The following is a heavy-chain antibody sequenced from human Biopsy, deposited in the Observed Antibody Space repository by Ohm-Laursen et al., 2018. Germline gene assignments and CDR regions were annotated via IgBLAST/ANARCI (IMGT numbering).Heavy chain of an antibody. Sequence: GSLRLSCAASGFTFSDFYMSWIRQAPGKELEWISYISAAGPAMFYADSVRGRFTISRGNANNLLYLQMDSLRAEDTAVYYCARRRPIDYWGQGILVTVSS. V-gene: IGHV3-11*01. CDR2: ISAAGPAM. J-gene: IGHJ4*02. CDR1: GFTFSDFY. CDR3: ARRRPIDY.